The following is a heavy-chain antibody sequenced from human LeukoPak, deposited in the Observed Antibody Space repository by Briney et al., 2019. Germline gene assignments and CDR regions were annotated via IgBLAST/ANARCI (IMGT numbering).Heavy chain of an antibody. Sequence: QPGGSLRLSCAASGFTFSSNSMNWVRQAPGKGLEWVSYISSSSGTIYYADSVKGRFTISRDNAKNSLYLQMNSLRAEDTAVYYCARVLAYCSGGRCYHIRFDPWGQGTLVTVSS. V-gene: IGHV3-48*01. CDR1: GFTFSSNS. CDR2: ISSSSGTI. J-gene: IGHJ5*02. D-gene: IGHD2-15*01. CDR3: ARVLAYCSGGRCYHIRFDP.